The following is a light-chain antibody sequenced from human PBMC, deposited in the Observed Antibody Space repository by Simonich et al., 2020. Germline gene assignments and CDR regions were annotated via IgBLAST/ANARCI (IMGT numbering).Light chain of an antibody. J-gene: IGLJ2*01. V-gene: IGLV2-14*03. Sequence: QSALIQPASVSGPPGQSITISCTGTIMDVGGYNYVSWYQQHPGKAPKLILYAVRKRPSGVSKRCSGSKSGNTASLTISGLQAEDEADYYCCSYAGSSNVVFGGGTKLTVL. CDR3: CSYAGSSNVV. CDR1: IMDVGGYNY. CDR2: AVR.